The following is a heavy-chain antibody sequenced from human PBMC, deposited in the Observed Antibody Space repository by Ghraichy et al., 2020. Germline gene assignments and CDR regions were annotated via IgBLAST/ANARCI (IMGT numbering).Heavy chain of an antibody. Sequence: ASVKVSCKASGYTFTSYAMHWVRQAPGQRLEWMGWINAGNGNTKYSQKFQGRVTITRDTSASTAYMELSSLRSEDTAVYYCARGGRLCGGDCYSPLYYYYGMDVWGQGTTVTVSS. CDR3: ARGGRLCGGDCYSPLYYYYGMDV. D-gene: IGHD2-21*02. CDR2: INAGNGNT. J-gene: IGHJ6*02. CDR1: GYTFTSYA. V-gene: IGHV1-3*01.